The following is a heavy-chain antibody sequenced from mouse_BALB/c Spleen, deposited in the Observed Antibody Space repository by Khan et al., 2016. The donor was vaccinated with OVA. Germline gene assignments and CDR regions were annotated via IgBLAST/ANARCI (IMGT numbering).Heavy chain of an antibody. Sequence: EVELVESGGGLVQPGGSRKLSCAASGFTFSDYGMAWVRQAPGKGPEWVAFISDLAYTIYYADTVTGRFNISRANVKNTLYLEMSSLRSEDTAMYYCARRGGTAPFAYWGQGTLVTVSA. V-gene: IGHV5-15*02. J-gene: IGHJ3*01. CDR1: GFTFSDYG. D-gene: IGHD1-2*01. CDR3: ARRGGTAPFAY. CDR2: ISDLAYTI.